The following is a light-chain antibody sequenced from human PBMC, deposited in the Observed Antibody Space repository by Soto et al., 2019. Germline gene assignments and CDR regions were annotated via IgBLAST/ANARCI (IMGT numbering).Light chain of an antibody. J-gene: IGKJ5*01. CDR2: HAI. Sequence: EIVITQSPATLSVSPGERATLSCRASQSVGGNLAWYQQKPGQAPRLLIYHAIARANGIPTRFSGSGSGTEFTLTISSLQPEDFAVYYYQQYNTWPPITFGQGTRLEIK. V-gene: IGKV3-15*01. CDR3: QQYNTWPPIT. CDR1: QSVGGN.